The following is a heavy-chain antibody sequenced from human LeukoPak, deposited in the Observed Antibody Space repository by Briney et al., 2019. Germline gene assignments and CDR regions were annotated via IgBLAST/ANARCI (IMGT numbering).Heavy chain of an antibody. CDR3: AKAFRLGGYSGYEGLDYYFDY. CDR1: GFTFSGCA. Sequence: GGSLRLSCAASGFTFSGCAMSWVRQAPGKGLEWVSAISGSGGSTYYADSVKGRFTISRDNSKNTLYLQVNSLRAEDTAVYYCAKAFRLGGYSGYEGLDYYFDYWGQGTLVTVSS. V-gene: IGHV3-23*01. D-gene: IGHD5-12*01. CDR2: ISGSGGST. J-gene: IGHJ4*02.